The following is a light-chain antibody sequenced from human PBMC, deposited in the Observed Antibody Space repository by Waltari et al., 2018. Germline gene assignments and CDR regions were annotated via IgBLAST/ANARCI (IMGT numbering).Light chain of an antibody. Sequence: QSLLTQPASASGAPGQRVTIFCSGSTSNLGSNAVNWYQVVPGTAPKLLIYNNNQRPSGVPDRFSGSKSGTSASLAISGLQSDDEADYYCATWDDNLKGLFGGGTKLTVL. V-gene: IGLV1-44*01. CDR3: ATWDDNLKGL. CDR2: NNN. J-gene: IGLJ3*02. CDR1: TSNLGSNA.